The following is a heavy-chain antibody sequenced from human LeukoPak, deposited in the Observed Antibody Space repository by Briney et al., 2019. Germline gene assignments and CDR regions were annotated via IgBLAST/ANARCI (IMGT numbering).Heavy chain of an antibody. Sequence: PGGSLRLSCTASGFTFSDHAMHWVRQAPGKGLEWVTVISYHARDQFYADSVKGRFTVSRDNSRNILYLQMNSLRAEDTAVYYCAEDRYSYAFEYFQHWGQGTLVTVSS. V-gene: IGHV3-30*04. CDR3: AEDRYSYAFEYFQH. D-gene: IGHD5-18*01. CDR2: ISYHARDQ. CDR1: GFTFSDHA. J-gene: IGHJ1*01.